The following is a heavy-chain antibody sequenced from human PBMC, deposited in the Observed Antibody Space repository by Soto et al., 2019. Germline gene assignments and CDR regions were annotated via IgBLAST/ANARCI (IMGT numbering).Heavy chain of an antibody. Sequence: PSETLSLTCSVSGGSIRGSYCSWVRQPPEKGLEWIASISYTGSATHNPSLKSRVSVSVDTTENQCSLKLTSVTAADTATYYCATGGGWLQNSNLRGLYFDHWGQGALVTVSS. CDR3: ATGGGWLQNSNLRGLYFDH. V-gene: IGHV4-59*01. CDR1: GGSIRGSY. J-gene: IGHJ4*02. D-gene: IGHD6-19*01. CDR2: ISYTGSA.